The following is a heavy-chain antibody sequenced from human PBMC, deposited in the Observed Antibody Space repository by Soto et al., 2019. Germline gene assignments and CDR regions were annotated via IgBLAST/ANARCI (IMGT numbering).Heavy chain of an antibody. Sequence: SETLSLTCTVSGGSISSSSYYWGWIRQPPGKGLEWIGSIYYSGSTYYNPSLKSRVTISVDTSKNQFSLKLSSVTAADTAVYYCARHSSAWELLCCFDYWGQGTLVTVSS. V-gene: IGHV4-39*01. CDR1: GGSISSSSYY. D-gene: IGHD1-26*01. CDR2: IYYSGST. J-gene: IGHJ4*02. CDR3: ARHSSAWELLCCFDY.